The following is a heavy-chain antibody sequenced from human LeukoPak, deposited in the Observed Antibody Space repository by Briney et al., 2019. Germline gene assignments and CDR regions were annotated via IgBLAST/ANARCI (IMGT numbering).Heavy chain of an antibody. V-gene: IGHV4-59*01. Sequence: PSETLSLTCTVTGASISSDYWSWIRQPPGKGLEWIGYIYYSGSTNYNPSLKGRVTISVDTSKNQFSLKLSSVTAADTAVYYCARGGCGGDCYWGYYYYGMDVWGQGTTVTVSS. CDR2: IYYSGST. CDR3: ARGGCGGDCYWGYYYYGMDV. D-gene: IGHD2-21*02. CDR1: GASISSDY. J-gene: IGHJ6*02.